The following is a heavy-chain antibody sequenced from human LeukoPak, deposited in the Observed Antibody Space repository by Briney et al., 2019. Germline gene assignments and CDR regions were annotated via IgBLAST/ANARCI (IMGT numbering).Heavy chain of an antibody. D-gene: IGHD2-2*01. CDR2: INPNSGGT. CDR3: ARQYQLLGGDAFDI. J-gene: IGHJ3*02. Sequence: ASVKVACKASGYTFTGYYMHWVRQAPGQGLEWMGWINPNSGGTNYAKKFQGRVTMTRDTSISTAYMELSRLGSDDTAVYYCARQYQLLGGDAFDIWGQGTMVTVSS. V-gene: IGHV1-2*02. CDR1: GYTFTGYY.